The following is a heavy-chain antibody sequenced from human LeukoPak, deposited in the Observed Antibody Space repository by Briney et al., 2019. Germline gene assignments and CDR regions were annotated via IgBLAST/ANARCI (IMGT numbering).Heavy chain of an antibody. CDR3: VLRYFDSYFDY. J-gene: IGHJ4*02. CDR2: IYHSGST. D-gene: IGHD3-9*01. Sequence: PSETLSLTCALSGGSISSSNWWSWVRQPPGKGLEWIGEIYHSGSTNYNPSLKSRVTISVDKSKNQFSLKLSSVTAADTAVYYCVLRYFDSYFDYWGQGTLVTVSS. V-gene: IGHV4-4*02. CDR1: GGSISSSNW.